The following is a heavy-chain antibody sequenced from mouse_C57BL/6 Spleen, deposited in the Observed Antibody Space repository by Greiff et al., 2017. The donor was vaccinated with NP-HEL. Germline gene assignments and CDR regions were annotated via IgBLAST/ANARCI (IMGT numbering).Heavy chain of an antibody. CDR3: ARLYYSNSYWYFDV. CDR2: IYPRSGNT. J-gene: IGHJ1*03. Sequence: VQLQQSGAELARPGASVKLSCKASGYTFTSYGISWVKQRTGQGLEWIGEIYPRSGNTYYNEKFKGKATLTADKSSSTAYMELRSLTSEDSAVYFCARLYYSNSYWYFDVWGTGTTVTVSS. V-gene: IGHV1-81*01. CDR1: GYTFTSYG. D-gene: IGHD2-5*01.